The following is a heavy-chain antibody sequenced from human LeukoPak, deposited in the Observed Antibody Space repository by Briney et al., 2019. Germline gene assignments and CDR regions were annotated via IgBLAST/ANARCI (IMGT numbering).Heavy chain of an antibody. J-gene: IGHJ6*02. CDR1: GFTFSSYA. CDR3: AREVAAAGGYALGMDV. V-gene: IGHV3-30-3*01. CDR2: ISYDGSNK. D-gene: IGHD6-13*01. Sequence: PGRSLRLSCAASGFTFSSYAMHWVRQAPGKGLEWVAVISYDGSNKYYADSVKGRFTISRDNSKNTLYLQMSSLRAEDTAVYYCAREVAAAGGYALGMDVWGQGTTVTVSS.